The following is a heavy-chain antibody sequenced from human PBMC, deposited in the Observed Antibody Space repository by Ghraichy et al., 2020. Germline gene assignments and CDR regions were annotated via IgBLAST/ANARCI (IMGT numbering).Heavy chain of an antibody. CDR1: GFRFSSYE. V-gene: IGHV3-48*03. CDR3: ARDRPVASADY. J-gene: IGHJ4*02. Sequence: SLNISCAASGFRFSSYEMNWVRQAPGKGLEWIAFIRTDGETTFYGDSVRGRFTISRDNARNSLYLQMNSLRVEDTAVYYCARDRPVASADYWGQGTLVTVSS. CDR2: IRTDGETT. D-gene: IGHD4-23*01.